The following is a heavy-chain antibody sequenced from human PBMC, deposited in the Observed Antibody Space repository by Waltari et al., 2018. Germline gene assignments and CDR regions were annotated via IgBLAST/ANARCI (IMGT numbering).Heavy chain of an antibody. D-gene: IGHD6-13*01. CDR3: ARGAGSAAFDY. J-gene: IGHJ4*02. CDR2: LNPNSGNT. Sequence: QVQLVQSGAEVKKPGASVKVSCKASGYTFTSYDINWVRPATGHGLEWLGLLNPNSGNTGYAQKFQGRVTITRNTSISTAYMELSSLRSEDTAVYYCARGAGSAAFDYWGQGTLVTVSS. CDR1: GYTFTSYD. V-gene: IGHV1-8*03.